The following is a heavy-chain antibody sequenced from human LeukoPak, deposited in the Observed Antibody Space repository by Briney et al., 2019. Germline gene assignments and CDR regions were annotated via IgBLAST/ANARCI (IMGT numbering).Heavy chain of an antibody. D-gene: IGHD5-24*01. J-gene: IGHJ4*02. V-gene: IGHV4-59*01. CDR1: GGSISDYY. CDR3: ARARNGYNPFLFDY. CDR2: IYSSGST. Sequence: PSETLSLTCTVSGGSISDYYWYWIRQPPGKGLEWIGCIYSSGSTNYDPSLKSRLTISVDTSKNQFSLKLSSVTAADTAVYYCARARNGYNPFLFDYWGQGTLVTVSS.